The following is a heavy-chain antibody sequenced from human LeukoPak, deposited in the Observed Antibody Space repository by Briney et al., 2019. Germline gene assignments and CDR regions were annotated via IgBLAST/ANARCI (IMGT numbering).Heavy chain of an antibody. Sequence: KPSETLSLTCTVSGYSISSGYYWGWIRQPPGKGLEWIGGIYHSGSTYYNPSLKSRVTISVDTSKNQFSLKLSSVTAADTAVYYCARAIESYYYDSSGYYSGYYFDYWGQGTLVTVSS. CDR3: ARAIESYYYDSSGYYSGYYFDY. CDR2: IYHSGST. CDR1: GYSISSGYY. D-gene: IGHD3-22*01. J-gene: IGHJ4*02. V-gene: IGHV4-38-2*02.